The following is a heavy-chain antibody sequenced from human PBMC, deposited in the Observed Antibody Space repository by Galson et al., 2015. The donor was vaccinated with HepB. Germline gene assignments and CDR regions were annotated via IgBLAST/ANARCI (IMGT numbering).Heavy chain of an antibody. CDR1: GFTFSDYY. Sequence: PLRLSCAASGFTFSDYYMSWIRQAPGDGLEWVSYIGPTSSDANSADSVKGRFTISRDNAKNSLYLQMSSLRAEDTAVYYCAKDGGRGYSYGYNYWGQGTLVTVSS. CDR2: IGPTSSDA. D-gene: IGHD5-18*01. CDR3: AKDGGRGYSYGYNY. J-gene: IGHJ4*02. V-gene: IGHV3-11*05.